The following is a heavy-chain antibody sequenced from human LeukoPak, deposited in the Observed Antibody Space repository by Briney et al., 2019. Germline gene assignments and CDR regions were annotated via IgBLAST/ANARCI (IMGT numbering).Heavy chain of an antibody. CDR1: AFTFNSYG. Sequence: SGGSLRLSCAASAFTFNSYGMHWVRQAPGKGLEWVAFIQYDGTNKYYAESVKGRFTVSRDNSKNTLYLQMNSLRAEDTAVYYCAKEGGTTRYYYYYYMDVWGKGTTVTVSS. D-gene: IGHD1-7*01. CDR3: AKEGGTTRYYYYYYMDV. CDR2: IQYDGTNK. J-gene: IGHJ6*03. V-gene: IGHV3-30*02.